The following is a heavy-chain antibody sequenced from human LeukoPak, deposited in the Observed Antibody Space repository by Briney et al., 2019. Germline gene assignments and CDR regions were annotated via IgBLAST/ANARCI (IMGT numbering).Heavy chain of an antibody. Sequence: GGSLRLSCAASGFSFSSYWMNWVRQAPGKGLVWVALINTDGRTTTYADSVKGRFTVARDNAKNTLYLEMNRLRAEDTAVYYCARDNTYMFDYWGQGTQVTVSS. D-gene: IGHD2-2*02. J-gene: IGHJ4*02. CDR3: ARDNTYMFDY. V-gene: IGHV3-74*01. CDR2: INTDGRTT. CDR1: GFSFSSYW.